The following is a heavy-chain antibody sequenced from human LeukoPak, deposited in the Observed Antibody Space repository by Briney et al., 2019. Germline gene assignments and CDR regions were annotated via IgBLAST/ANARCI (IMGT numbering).Heavy chain of an antibody. Sequence: SETLSLTCTVSGDSISSGNYYWSWIRQPAVKGLGWIGEINHSGSTNYNPSLKSRVTISVDTSKYQFSLKLSSVTAADTAVYYCARLWSAGGGREAADYWGQGTLVTVSS. CDR3: ARLWSAGGGREAADY. CDR1: GDSISSGNYY. J-gene: IGHJ4*02. CDR2: INHSGST. D-gene: IGHD1-26*01. V-gene: IGHV4-61*10.